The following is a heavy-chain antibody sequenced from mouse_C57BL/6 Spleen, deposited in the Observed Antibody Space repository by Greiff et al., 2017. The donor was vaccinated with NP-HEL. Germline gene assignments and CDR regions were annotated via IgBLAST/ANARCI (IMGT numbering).Heavy chain of an antibody. D-gene: IGHD2-13*01. CDR2: INPNCGTT. V-gene: IGHV1-39*01. CDR1: GYSFTDYN. CDR3: ARRGVNYFAMDD. J-gene: IGHJ4*01. Sequence: EVQLQESGPELVKPGASVKISCKASGYSFTDYNMNWVKQSNGKSLEWIGVINPNCGTTSYNQKFKGKATLTVDQSSSTAYMQLNSLTSDDSADYYCARRGVNYFAMDDWGPAASVTASS.